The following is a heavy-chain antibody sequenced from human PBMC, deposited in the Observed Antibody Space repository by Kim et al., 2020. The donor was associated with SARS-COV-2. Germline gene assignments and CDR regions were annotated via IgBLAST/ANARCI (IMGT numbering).Heavy chain of an antibody. Sequence: SVKVSCKASGGTFSSYAISWVRQAPGQGLEWMGRIIPILGIANYAQKFQGRVTITADKSTSTAYMELSSLRSEDTAVYYCARVQAVWFGDYYYYGMDVW. CDR1: GGTFSSYA. D-gene: IGHD3-10*01. J-gene: IGHJ6*01. CDR3: ARVQAVWFGDYYYYGMDV. CDR2: IIPILGIA. V-gene: IGHV1-69*04.